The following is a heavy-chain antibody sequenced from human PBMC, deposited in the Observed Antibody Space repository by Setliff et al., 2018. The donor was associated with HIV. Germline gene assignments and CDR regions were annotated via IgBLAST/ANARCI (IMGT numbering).Heavy chain of an antibody. V-gene: IGHV1-18*01. CDR3: ARDRGWELSHPPFFDS. CDR1: GYTFTSYG. J-gene: IGHJ4*02. Sequence: ASVKVSCKASGYTFTSYGISWVRQAPGQGLEWMGWISTYNGNTNYAQKLQGRVTMTTDTSTSTAYMELRSLKSDDTAIYFCARDRGWELSHPPFFDSWGQGTLVTVSS. D-gene: IGHD1-7*01. CDR2: ISTYNGNT.